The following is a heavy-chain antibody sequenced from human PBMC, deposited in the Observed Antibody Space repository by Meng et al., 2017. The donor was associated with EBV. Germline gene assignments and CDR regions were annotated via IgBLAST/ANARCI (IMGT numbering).Heavy chain of an antibody. D-gene: IGHD1/OR15-1a*01. J-gene: IGHJ4*02. CDR2: IIPAGGNT. CDR3: VRELVGGTFDY. Sequence: GHLVESGAEVKKPGASVKVSCKASGYTFTSYYLHWVRQAPGQGLEWMGIIIPAGGNTNYAQKFRGRFTMTRDTSTSTVYMDLSILTSEDTAVYYCVRELVGGTFDYWGQGTLVTVSS. CDR1: GYTFTSYY. V-gene: IGHV1-46*01.